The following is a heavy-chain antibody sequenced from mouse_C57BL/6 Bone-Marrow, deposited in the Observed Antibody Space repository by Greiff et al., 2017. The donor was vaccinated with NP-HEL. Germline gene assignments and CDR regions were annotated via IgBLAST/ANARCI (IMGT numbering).Heavy chain of an antibody. CDR2: IHPNSGST. D-gene: IGHD2-5*01. CDR3: ARYYSNYWYFDV. Sequence: QVQLQQPGAELVKPGASVKLSCKASGYTFTSYWMHWVKQRPGQGLEWIGMIHPNSGSTNYNEKFKSKATLTVDKSSSTAYMQLSSPTSEDSAVYYCARYYSNYWYFDVWGTGTTVTVSS. CDR1: GYTFTSYW. V-gene: IGHV1-64*01. J-gene: IGHJ1*03.